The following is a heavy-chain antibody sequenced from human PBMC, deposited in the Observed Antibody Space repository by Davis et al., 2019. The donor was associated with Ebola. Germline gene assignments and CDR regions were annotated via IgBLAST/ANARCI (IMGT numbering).Heavy chain of an antibody. Sequence: MPSETLSLTCTVSGGSVSSGSYYWSWIRQPPGKGLEWIGYIYYSGSTNYNPSLKSRVTISVDTSKNQFSLKLSSVTAADTAVYYCAREPTIAAAVRAQWFDPWGQGTLVTVSS. CDR2: IYYSGST. D-gene: IGHD6-13*01. J-gene: IGHJ5*02. CDR3: AREPTIAAAVRAQWFDP. V-gene: IGHV4-61*01. CDR1: GGSVSSGSYY.